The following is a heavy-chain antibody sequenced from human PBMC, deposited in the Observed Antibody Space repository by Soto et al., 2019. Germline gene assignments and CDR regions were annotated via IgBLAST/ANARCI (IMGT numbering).Heavy chain of an antibody. J-gene: IGHJ6*02. V-gene: IGHV3-30-3*01. CDR3: ARSAYSSGWYTRLCYYGMDV. CDR2: ISYDGSNK. D-gene: IGHD6-19*01. CDR1: GFTFSSYA. Sequence: QPGGSLRLSCAASGFTFSSYAMHWVRQAPLKGLEWVAVISYDGSNKYYADSVKGRFTISRDNSKNTLYLQMNSLRAEDTAVYYCARSAYSSGWYTRLCYYGMDVWGQGTTVTVAS.